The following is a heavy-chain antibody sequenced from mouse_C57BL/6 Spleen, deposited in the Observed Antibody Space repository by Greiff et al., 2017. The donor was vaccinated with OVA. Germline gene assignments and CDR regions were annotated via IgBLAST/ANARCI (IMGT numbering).Heavy chain of an antibody. Sequence: QVQLQQSGAELVKPGASVKISCKASGYAFSSYWMNWVKQRPGTGLEWLGQIYTGDGDTNYHGQLKGKAKLTADKSSSTAYMQLSSLTSEDAAVYFCARVGDGYSDAMDYWGQGTSVTVSS. CDR3: ARVGDGYSDAMDY. CDR1: GYAFSSYW. V-gene: IGHV1-80*01. CDR2: IYTGDGDT. D-gene: IGHD2-3*01. J-gene: IGHJ4*01.